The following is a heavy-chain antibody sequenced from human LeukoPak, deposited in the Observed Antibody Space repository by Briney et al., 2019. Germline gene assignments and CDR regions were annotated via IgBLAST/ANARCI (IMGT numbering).Heavy chain of an antibody. V-gene: IGHV1-69*05. CDR3: ARVFARGGEISGSYYYY. J-gene: IGHJ4*02. CDR2: IIPLFGTA. Sequence: SVKVSCKASGGTFSTYAVNWVRQAPGQGLEWMGGIIPLFGTANYAQKFQGRVTITTDESTSTAYVELSSLRSEDTAIYYCARVFARGGEISGSYYYYWGQGTLVTVSS. CDR1: GGTFSTYA. D-gene: IGHD3-10*01.